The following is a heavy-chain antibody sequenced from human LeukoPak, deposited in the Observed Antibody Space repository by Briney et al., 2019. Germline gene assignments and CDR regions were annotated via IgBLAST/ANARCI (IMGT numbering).Heavy chain of an antibody. V-gene: IGHV3-48*04. Sequence: PGGSLRLSCAASGFTFSSYSMNWVRQAPGKGLEWVSYISSSSSTIYYADSVKGRFTISRDNAKNSLYLQMNSLRAEDTAVYYCARGTPYYDYVWGSYRYVGFDYWGQGTLVTVSS. CDR2: ISSSSSTI. D-gene: IGHD3-16*02. CDR1: GFTFSSYS. CDR3: ARGTPYYDYVWGSYRYVGFDY. J-gene: IGHJ4*02.